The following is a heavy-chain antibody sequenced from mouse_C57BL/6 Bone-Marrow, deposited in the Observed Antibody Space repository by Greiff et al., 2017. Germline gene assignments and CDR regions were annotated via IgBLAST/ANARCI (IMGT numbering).Heavy chain of an antibody. CDR3: ASPYGSSHPH. Sequence: VQLQQSGAELARPGASVKLSCKASGYTFTSYGISWVKQRTGQGLEWIGEIYPRSGNTYYNEKFKGKATLTADKSSSTAYMELRSPTSEDSAVYFCASPYGSSHPHWGQGTSVTVSS. D-gene: IGHD1-1*01. V-gene: IGHV1-81*01. CDR2: IYPRSGNT. CDR1: GYTFTSYG. J-gene: IGHJ4*01.